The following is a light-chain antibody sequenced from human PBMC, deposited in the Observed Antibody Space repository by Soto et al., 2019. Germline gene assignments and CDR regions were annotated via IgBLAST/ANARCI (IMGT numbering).Light chain of an antibody. Sequence: QSVLTQPASVSGSPGQSITISCTGTSSDVGTFNLVSWYQQHPGKAPKLLIFEVSNRPSGVSIRFSGSKSGNTASLTISGLQAEDEADYYCSTYSCASASYVFATRTKVTDL. CDR1: SSDVGTFNL. CDR2: EVS. V-gene: IGLV2-23*02. J-gene: IGLJ1*01. CDR3: STYSCASASYV.